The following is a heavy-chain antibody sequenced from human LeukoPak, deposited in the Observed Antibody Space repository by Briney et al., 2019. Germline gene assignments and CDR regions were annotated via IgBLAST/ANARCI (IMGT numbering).Heavy chain of an antibody. CDR3: ARDEEFGELLYYFDY. Sequence: APVKVSCKASGYTFTGYYMHWVRQVPGQGLEWMGWINPNSGGTNYAQKFQGRVTMTRDTSISTAYMELSRLRSDDTAVYYCARDEEFGELLYYFDYWGQGTLVTVSS. V-gene: IGHV1-2*02. J-gene: IGHJ4*02. CDR2: INPNSGGT. D-gene: IGHD3-10*01. CDR1: GYTFTGYY.